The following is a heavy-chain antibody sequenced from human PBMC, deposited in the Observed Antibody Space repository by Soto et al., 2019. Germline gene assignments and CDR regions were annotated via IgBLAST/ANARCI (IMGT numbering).Heavy chain of an antibody. CDR2: ICPGDSDT. CDR1: GYRFTSYW. V-gene: IGHV5-51*01. Sequence: GESLKISCQGFGYRFTSYWIGWVRQMPGKGLEWMGIICPGDSDTRYSPSFQGQVTISADKSISTAYLQWSSLKASDTAIYYCARHREYSAYDSGPRHYYYMDVWGKGTTVTVSS. D-gene: IGHD5-12*01. CDR3: ARHREYSAYDSGPRHYYYMDV. J-gene: IGHJ6*03.